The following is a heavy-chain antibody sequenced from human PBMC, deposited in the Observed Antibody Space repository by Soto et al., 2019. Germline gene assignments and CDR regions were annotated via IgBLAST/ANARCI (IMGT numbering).Heavy chain of an antibody. D-gene: IGHD4-4*01. CDR1: GFTFSSYG. V-gene: IGHV3-33*01. Sequence: QVQLVESGGGVVQPGRSLRLSCAASGFTFSSYGMHWVRKAPGKGLEWVAVIWYDGSNKYYADSVKGGFTISRDNSKNTLYLQMNSLRAEDTAVYYCARGDDYTNAFDIWGQGTMVTVSS. CDR2: IWYDGSNK. J-gene: IGHJ3*02. CDR3: ARGDDYTNAFDI.